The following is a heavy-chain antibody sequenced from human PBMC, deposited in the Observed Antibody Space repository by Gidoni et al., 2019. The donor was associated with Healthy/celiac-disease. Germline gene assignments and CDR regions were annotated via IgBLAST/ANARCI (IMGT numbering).Heavy chain of an antibody. CDR1: GGSIRSYY. V-gene: IGHV4-59*08. Sequence: QVQLQESGPGLVKPSETLSLTCTVSGGSIRSYYWSWIRQPPGKGLECIVYIYYIGSTNYNPSLKNRFTISVDTSKNQFSLKLSSVTAADTAVYYCARLGHYYCSGGYFDYWGQGTLVTVSS. CDR2: IYYIGST. D-gene: IGHD3-10*01. J-gene: IGHJ4*02. CDR3: ARLGHYYCSGGYFDY.